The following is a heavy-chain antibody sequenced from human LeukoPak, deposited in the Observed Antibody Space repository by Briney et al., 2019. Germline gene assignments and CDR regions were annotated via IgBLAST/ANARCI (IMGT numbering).Heavy chain of an antibody. Sequence: GGSLRLSCAASGFTFSSYEMNWVRQAPGKGLEWVSSISSTSSYIYHADSVKGQFTISRDNAKNSLYLQMNSLRVEDTAVYYCARFDSSGGYWGQGTLVTVSS. CDR1: GFTFSSYE. CDR2: ISSTSSYI. V-gene: IGHV3-21*01. CDR3: ARFDSSGGY. D-gene: IGHD3-22*01. J-gene: IGHJ4*02.